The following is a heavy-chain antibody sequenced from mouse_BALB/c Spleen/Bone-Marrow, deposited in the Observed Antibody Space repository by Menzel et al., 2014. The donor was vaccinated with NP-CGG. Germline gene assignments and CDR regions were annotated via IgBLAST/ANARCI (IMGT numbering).Heavy chain of an antibody. CDR3: ARGSYYEGAMDY. CDR2: IWAGGST. V-gene: IGHV2-9*02. Sequence: VKLVESGPGLVAPSQSLSITCTVSGFSLTSYGVHWVRQPPGKVLEWLGVIWAGGSTNYNSALTSRLSISKDNSKSQVFLKMNSLQTDDTAMYYCARGSYYEGAMDYWGQGTSVTASS. CDR1: GFSLTSYG. J-gene: IGHJ4*01. D-gene: IGHD1-1*01.